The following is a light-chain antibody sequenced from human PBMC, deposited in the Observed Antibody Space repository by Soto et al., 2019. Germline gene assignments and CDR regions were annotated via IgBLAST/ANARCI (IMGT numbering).Light chain of an antibody. CDR1: SSDVGGYNY. Sequence: QSALTQPASVSGSPGQSITISCTGTSSDVGGYNYVSWYQQHPGKAPKLMSYEVSNRPSGVSNRFSGSKSGNTASLTISGLQAEDEADYYCSSYTSSSTLLVFGTGTKVTVL. CDR2: EVS. CDR3: SSYTSSSTLLV. J-gene: IGLJ1*01. V-gene: IGLV2-14*01.